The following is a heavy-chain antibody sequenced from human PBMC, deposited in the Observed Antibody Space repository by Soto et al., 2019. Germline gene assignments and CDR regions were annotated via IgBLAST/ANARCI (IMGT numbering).Heavy chain of an antibody. Sequence: GGSLRLSCAASGFTFNSYALSWVRQAPGTGLEWVSVIRGSGGLTYYADSVKGRFTISRDNSKNTLYLQMNSLRAEDTAVYYCARPRYSGYEGAFDIWGQGTMVTVSS. CDR1: GFTFNSYA. CDR3: ARPRYSGYEGAFDI. V-gene: IGHV3-23*01. D-gene: IGHD5-12*01. CDR2: IRGSGGLT. J-gene: IGHJ3*02.